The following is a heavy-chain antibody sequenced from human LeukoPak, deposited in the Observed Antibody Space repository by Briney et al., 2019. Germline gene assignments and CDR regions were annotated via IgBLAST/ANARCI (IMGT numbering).Heavy chain of an antibody. Sequence: ASVTVSFKASGYTFPINGISWVRQAPGQGLEWMGWISANSGSTQYAQKFQGRVTMTRDTSTSTAYMELGSLRSDDTALYYCARDVMYAFDYWGQGTLVSVSS. CDR2: ISANSGST. CDR3: ARDVMYAFDY. D-gene: IGHD2-8*01. J-gene: IGHJ4*02. CDR1: GYTFPING. V-gene: IGHV1-18*01.